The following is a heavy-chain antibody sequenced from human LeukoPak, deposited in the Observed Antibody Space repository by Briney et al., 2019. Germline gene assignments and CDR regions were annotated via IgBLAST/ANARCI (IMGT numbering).Heavy chain of an antibody. Sequence: GASVKVSCKASGYTFTSYDINWVRQATGQGLEWMGWMNPNRGNTGYAQKFQGRVTMTRNTSISTAYMELSSLRSEDTAVYYCARSSTTVVTPGGYWGQGTLVTVSS. CDR3: ARSSTTVVTPGGY. J-gene: IGHJ4*02. CDR2: MNPNRGNT. V-gene: IGHV1-8*01. CDR1: GYTFTSYD. D-gene: IGHD4-23*01.